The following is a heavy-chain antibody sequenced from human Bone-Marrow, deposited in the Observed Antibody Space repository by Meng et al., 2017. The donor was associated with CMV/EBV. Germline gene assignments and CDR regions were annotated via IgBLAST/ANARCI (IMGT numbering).Heavy chain of an antibody. CDR1: GGSISNNHW. J-gene: IGHJ4*02. Sequence: CAVTGGSISNNHWWSWVHQPPGKGLEWVGKIYHSGSTNYNPSLKSRVTISVDKSKNQLSLKLNSMTAADTAVYYCARDLGTVAPGFWGQGTLVTVSS. V-gene: IGHV4-4*02. D-gene: IGHD4-23*01. CDR3: ARDLGTVAPGF. CDR2: IYHSGST.